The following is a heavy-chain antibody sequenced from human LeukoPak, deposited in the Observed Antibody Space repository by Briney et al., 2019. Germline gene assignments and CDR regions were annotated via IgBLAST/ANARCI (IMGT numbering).Heavy chain of an antibody. V-gene: IGHV1-46*01. CDR2: INPSGGAT. D-gene: IGHD1-26*01. J-gene: IGHJ4*02. CDR3: SRGYYINDY. CDR1: GYTFTGYY. Sequence: ASVKVSCKASGYTFTGYYMQWVRQAPGQGLEWMGIINPSGGATTYAQKFQGRVTMTRDFSTTTVYMELSSLRSEDTAVYYCSRGYYINDYWGQGALVTVSS.